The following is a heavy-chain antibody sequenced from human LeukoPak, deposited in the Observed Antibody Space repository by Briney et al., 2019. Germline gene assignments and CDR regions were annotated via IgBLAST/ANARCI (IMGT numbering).Heavy chain of an antibody. J-gene: IGHJ4*02. CDR3: ARRHVEYSSSSDPYYFDY. D-gene: IGHD6-6*01. CDR1: GGSISSYY. V-gene: IGHV4-59*01. Sequence: PSETLSLTCTVSGGSISSYYWNWIRQPPGKGLEWIGSLYYSGSTNYNPSLKSRVTISVDTSKNQFSLKLSSVTAADTAVYYCARRHVEYSSSSDPYYFDYWGQGTLVTVSS. CDR2: LYYSGST.